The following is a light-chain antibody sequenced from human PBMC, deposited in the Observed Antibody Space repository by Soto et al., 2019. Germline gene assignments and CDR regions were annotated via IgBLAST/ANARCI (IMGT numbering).Light chain of an antibody. J-gene: IGKJ1*01. CDR1: QSVSIL. CDR2: DVS. CDR3: QQYTRSPRT. V-gene: IGKV3D-15*01. Sequence: IVMTQSPATLSVSPWERATLSCRASQSVSILLAWYQQKPGQAPRLLIYDVSNRATGIPARFSGSGSGADFSLTISSLEPEDSAVYYCQQYTRSPRTFGQGTKVDIK.